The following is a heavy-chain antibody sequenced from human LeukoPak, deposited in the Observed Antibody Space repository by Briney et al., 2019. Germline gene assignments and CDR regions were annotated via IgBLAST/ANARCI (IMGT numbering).Heavy chain of an antibody. CDR1: GYSFPSYW. J-gene: IGHJ4*02. Sequence: GESLKISCKGSGYSFPSYWIGWVRQMPGKGMEWMGIIYPGDSDTRYSPSFQGQVTISADKSISTAYLQWSSLKASDTAMYYCAREKVVAATAVFDYWGQGTLATVSS. V-gene: IGHV5-51*01. CDR3: AREKVVAATAVFDY. CDR2: IYPGDSDT. D-gene: IGHD2-15*01.